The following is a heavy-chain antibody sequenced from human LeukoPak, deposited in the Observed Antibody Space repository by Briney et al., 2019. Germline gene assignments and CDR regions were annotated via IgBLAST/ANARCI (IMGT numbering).Heavy chain of an antibody. V-gene: IGHV1-18*01. CDR1: GYTFTSYG. CDR3: ARDTYYYGSGSYLGWLDP. Sequence: ASMKVSCKASGYTFTSYGISWVRQAPGQGLEWMGWINTYNGKTKYAQKLQGRATMTTDTYTSTAYMELKSMRSDDTAVYYCARDTYYYGSGSYLGWLDPWGQGTLVTVSS. J-gene: IGHJ5*02. D-gene: IGHD3-10*01. CDR2: INTYNGKT.